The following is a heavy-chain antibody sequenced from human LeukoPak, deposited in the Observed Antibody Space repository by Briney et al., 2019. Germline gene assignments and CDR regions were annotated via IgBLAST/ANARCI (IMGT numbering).Heavy chain of an antibody. CDR1: GFTFSSYA. V-gene: IGHV3-30-3*01. D-gene: IGHD6-19*01. J-gene: IGHJ6*02. Sequence: PGRSLRLSCAASGFTFSSYAMHWVRQAPGKGLEWVAVISYDGSNKYYADSVKGRFTISRDNSKNTLYLQMNSLRAEDTAVYYCARVHSSAYSSGWYVDYYGMDVWGQGTTVTVSS. CDR3: ARVHSSAYSSGWYVDYYGMDV. CDR2: ISYDGSNK.